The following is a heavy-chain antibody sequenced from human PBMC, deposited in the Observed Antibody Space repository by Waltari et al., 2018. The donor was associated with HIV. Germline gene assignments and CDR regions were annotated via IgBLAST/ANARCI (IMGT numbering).Heavy chain of an antibody. J-gene: IGHJ4*02. D-gene: IGHD3-22*01. CDR2: IVPGDYYT. V-gene: IGHV5-51*03. Sequence: EMQLVQSGAEVKKPGESLKISCKASGYSFTNYWLGWVRPMPGKGLEWMGIIVPGDYYTSYSPSVQVQVTISADKSIITAYLQWSSLKASDTAMYYCATSRSTYYDTGGYFDYWGQGTLVTVSS. CDR3: ATSRSTYYDTGGYFDY. CDR1: GYSFTNYW.